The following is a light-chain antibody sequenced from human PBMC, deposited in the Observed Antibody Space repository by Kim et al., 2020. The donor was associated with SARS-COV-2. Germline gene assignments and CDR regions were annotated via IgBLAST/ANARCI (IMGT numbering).Light chain of an antibody. J-gene: IGLJ2*01. CDR2: GKN. V-gene: IGLV3-19*01. CDR3: NSWDTSHFVI. Sequence: SSELTQDPAVSVALGQTVRITCQGDSLRKYYATWYQQKPGQAPVLLISGKNNRPSGIPDRFSGSSSGNTASLTIAGAQAEDEADYYCNSWDTSHFVIFGGGTKLTVL. CDR1: SLRKYY.